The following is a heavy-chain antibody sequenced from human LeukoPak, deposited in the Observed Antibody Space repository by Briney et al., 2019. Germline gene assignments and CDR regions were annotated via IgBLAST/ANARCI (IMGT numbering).Heavy chain of an antibody. CDR2: ISYDGSNK. CDR3: AEESALTNAFDI. Sequence: GRSLRLSCAASGFTFSSYGMHWVRQAPGKGLEWVAVISYDGSNKYYADSVKGRFTISRDNSKNTLYLQMNSLRAEDTAVYYCAEESALTNAFDIWGQGTMVTVSS. CDR1: GFTFSSYG. D-gene: IGHD1-14*01. V-gene: IGHV3-30*18. J-gene: IGHJ3*02.